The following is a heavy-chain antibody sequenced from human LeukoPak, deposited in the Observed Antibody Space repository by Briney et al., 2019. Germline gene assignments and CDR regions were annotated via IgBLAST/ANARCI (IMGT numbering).Heavy chain of an antibody. CDR2: IYYSGST. V-gene: IGHV4-59*01. D-gene: IGHD5-24*01. J-gene: IGHJ6*02. CDR1: GGSINSYY. CDR3: ARLSRDGYNRHYYYYGMDV. Sequence: SETLSLTCTVSGGSINSYYWSWIRQPPGKGLEWIGYIYYSGSTNYNPSLKSRVTISVDTSKNQFSLKLSSVTAADTAVYYCARLSRDGYNRHYYYYGMDVWGQGTTVTVSS.